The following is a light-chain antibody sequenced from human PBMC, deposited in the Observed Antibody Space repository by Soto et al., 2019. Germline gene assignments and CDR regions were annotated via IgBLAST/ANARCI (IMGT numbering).Light chain of an antibody. V-gene: IGKV3-11*01. CDR1: QSVSSY. Sequence: EIVLTQSPATLSLAPGERSTLSGRASQSVSSYLAWYQQTPGQAPRLLIYDASNRATGIPARFSGSGSGTDFTLTISSLEPEDFAVYYCQKRSNWPPTFGQGTRLEIK. CDR3: QKRSNWPPT. J-gene: IGKJ5*01. CDR2: DAS.